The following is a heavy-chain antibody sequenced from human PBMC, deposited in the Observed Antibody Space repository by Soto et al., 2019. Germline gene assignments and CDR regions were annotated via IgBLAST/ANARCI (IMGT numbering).Heavy chain of an antibody. D-gene: IGHD6-6*01. CDR2: IYYSGST. V-gene: IGHV4-31*03. CDR3: ARAPKVSGSAQTRPDF. J-gene: IGHJ4*02. Sequence: SETLSLTCTVSGGSISSGGYYWSWIRQHPGKGLEWIGYIYYSGSTYYNPSLKSRVTISVDTSKNQFSLKLSSVTAADTAVYYCARAPKVSGSAQTRPDFWGQGSLVTVSS. CDR1: GGSISSGGYY.